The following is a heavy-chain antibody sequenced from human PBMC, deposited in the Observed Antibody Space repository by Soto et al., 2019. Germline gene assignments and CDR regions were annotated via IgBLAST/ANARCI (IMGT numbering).Heavy chain of an antibody. J-gene: IGHJ4*02. V-gene: IGHV1-69*02. CDR3: STSPPVRDILTGYGLDF. Sequence: QDQLVQSGAEVKKPGSSVKVSCKASGGTFSSYTINWVRQAPGQGLEWMGRIIPILGIVNYAQRFQGRATITADKSTGTAYMQLSSLTSEDTAVYYCSTSPPVRDILTGYGLDFWGLGTLITVSS. D-gene: IGHD3-9*01. CDR1: GGTFSSYT. CDR2: IIPILGIV.